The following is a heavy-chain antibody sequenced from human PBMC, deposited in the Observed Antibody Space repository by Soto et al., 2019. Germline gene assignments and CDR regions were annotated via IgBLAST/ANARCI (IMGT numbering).Heavy chain of an antibody. CDR3: ARVGYSDFWSGYYGHFDY. D-gene: IGHD3-3*01. J-gene: IGHJ4*02. CDR1: GGSISSYY. CDR2: IYYSGST. V-gene: IGHV4-59*01. Sequence: PSETLSLTCTVSGGSISSYYWSWIRQPPGKGLEWIGYIYYSGSTNYNPSLKSRVTISVDTSKNQFSLKLSSVTAADTAVYYCARVGYSDFWSGYYGHFDYWGQGTLVTVSS.